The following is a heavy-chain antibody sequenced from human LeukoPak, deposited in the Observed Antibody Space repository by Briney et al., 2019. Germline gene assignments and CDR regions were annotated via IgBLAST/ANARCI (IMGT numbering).Heavy chain of an antibody. CDR1: GFTFSSYA. J-gene: IGHJ4*02. CDR3: ARAEYYYDSSGSPRD. D-gene: IGHD3-22*01. Sequence: GGSLRLSCAASGFTFSSYAMHWVRQAPGKGLEWVSVISYDGSTKYYAGSVKGRFTISRDNSKNTLYLQMDSLRPEDTAIYYCARAEYYYDSSGSPRDWGQGTLVTVSS. V-gene: IGHV3-30-3*01. CDR2: ISYDGSTK.